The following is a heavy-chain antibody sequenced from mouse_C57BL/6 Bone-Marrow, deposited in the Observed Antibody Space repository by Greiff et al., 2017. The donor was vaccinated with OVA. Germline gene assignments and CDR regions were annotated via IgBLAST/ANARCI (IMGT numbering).Heavy chain of an antibody. D-gene: IGHD2-4*01. CDR1: GYTFTSYW. J-gene: IGHJ4*01. Sequence: QVQLQQPGAELVMPGASVKLSCKASGYTFTSYWMHWVKQRPGQGLEWIGAIDPADSYTNYNQKFKGKSTLTVDKASSTAYMQLCSLTSEDSAVYYCASGGLRPYWGQGTSVTVSS. CDR3: ASGGLRPY. V-gene: IGHV1-69*01. CDR2: IDPADSYT.